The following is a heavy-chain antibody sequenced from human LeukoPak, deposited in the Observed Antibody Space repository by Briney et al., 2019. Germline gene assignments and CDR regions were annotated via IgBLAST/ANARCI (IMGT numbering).Heavy chain of an antibody. CDR2: INHSGST. J-gene: IGHJ4*02. CDR3: ARVSNYYGSDY. D-gene: IGHD3-10*01. Sequence: SSETLSLTCAVYGGSFSGYYWSWIRQPPGKGLEWIGEINHSGSTNYNPSLKSRVTISVDTSKNQLSLKLSSVTAADTAVYYCARVSNYYGSDYWGQGTLVTVSS. CDR1: GGSFSGYY. V-gene: IGHV4-34*01.